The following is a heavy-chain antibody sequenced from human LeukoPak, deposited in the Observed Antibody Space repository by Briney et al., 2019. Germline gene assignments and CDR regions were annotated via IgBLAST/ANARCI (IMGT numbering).Heavy chain of an antibody. CDR2: IIPIFGTA. V-gene: IGHV1-69*05. Sequence: SVTVSCKASGGTFSSYAISWVRQAPGQGLEWMGGIIPIFGTANYAQKFQGRVTMTRDTSTSTVYMELSSLRSEDTAVYYCARADGYYDAFDIWGQGTMVTVSS. CDR1: GGTFSSYA. J-gene: IGHJ3*02. CDR3: ARADGYYDAFDI. D-gene: IGHD5-24*01.